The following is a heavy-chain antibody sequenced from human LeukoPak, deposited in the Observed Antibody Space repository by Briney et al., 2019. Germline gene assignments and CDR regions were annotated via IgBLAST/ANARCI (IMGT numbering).Heavy chain of an antibody. V-gene: IGHV4-59*08. J-gene: IGHJ5*01. CDR2: IYYSGST. CDR1: GGSISSYY. D-gene: IGHD2-15*01. Sequence: SQTLSLTCTVSGGSISSYYWSWIRQPPGKGLEWIGYIYYSGSTDYNPSLKSRVTISVDTSKNQFSLKLSSVTAADTAVYYCARHALGYCSGGSCYDGWFDSWGQGTLVTVSS. CDR3: ARHALGYCSGGSCYDGWFDS.